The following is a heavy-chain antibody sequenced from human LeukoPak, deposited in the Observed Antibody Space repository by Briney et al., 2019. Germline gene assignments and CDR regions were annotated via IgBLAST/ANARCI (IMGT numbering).Heavy chain of an antibody. CDR3: ARDYYGSGSYAFDI. J-gene: IGHJ3*02. Sequence: GGSLRLSCAASGFTFSSYEMNWVRQAPGKGLEWVSYISSSSSTIYYADSVKGRFTISRDNAKNSLYLQMNSLRAEDTAVYYCARDYYGSGSYAFDIWGQGTMVTVSS. V-gene: IGHV3-48*01. CDR1: GFTFSSYE. D-gene: IGHD3-10*01. CDR2: ISSSSSTI.